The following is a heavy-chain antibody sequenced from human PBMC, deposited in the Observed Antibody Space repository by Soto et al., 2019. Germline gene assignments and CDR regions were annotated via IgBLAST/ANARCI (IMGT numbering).Heavy chain of an antibody. Sequence: PGGSLRLSCAASGFTFSSYWMHWVRQAPGKGLVWVSRINSDGSSTSYADTVKGRFNISRDNAKNTLYLQMNSLRSDDTAVFYCARVAPYYYDSSGYYYDAYWFDPWGQGT. V-gene: IGHV3-74*01. J-gene: IGHJ5*02. CDR3: ARVAPYYYDSSGYYYDAYWFDP. CDR2: INSDGSST. CDR1: GFTFSSYW. D-gene: IGHD3-22*01.